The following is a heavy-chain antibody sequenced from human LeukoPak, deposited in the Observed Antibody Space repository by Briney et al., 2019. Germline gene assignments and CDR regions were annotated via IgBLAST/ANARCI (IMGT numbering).Heavy chain of an antibody. CDR1: GITLSNYG. Sequence: GGSLRLSCAVSGITLSNYGMSWVRQAPGEGLEWVAGISGTGGSTNYADSVKGRFTISRDNPKNTLYLQMNSLRAEDTAVYFCAKRGVVIRVILVGFHKEAYYFDSWGQGALVTVSS. J-gene: IGHJ4*02. D-gene: IGHD3-10*01. CDR2: ISGTGGST. V-gene: IGHV3-23*01. CDR3: AKRGVVIRVILVGFHKEAYYFDS.